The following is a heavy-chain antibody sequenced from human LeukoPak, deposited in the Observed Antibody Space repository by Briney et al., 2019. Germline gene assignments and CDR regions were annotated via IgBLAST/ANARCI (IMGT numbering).Heavy chain of an antibody. D-gene: IGHD6-13*01. J-gene: IGHJ6*03. CDR1: GFSFSDYY. CDR2: ISSSGSTK. V-gene: IGHV3-11*04. Sequence: GGSPRLSCAASGFSFSDYYMSWIRQAPGKGLEWVSYISSSGSTKYYADSVKGRFTISRDNAKNSLYLQMNSLRAEDTAVYYCARESAGYSSSWNWGSNTDYYYYYYMDVWGKGTTVTVSS. CDR3: ARESAGYSSSWNWGSNTDYYYYYYMDV.